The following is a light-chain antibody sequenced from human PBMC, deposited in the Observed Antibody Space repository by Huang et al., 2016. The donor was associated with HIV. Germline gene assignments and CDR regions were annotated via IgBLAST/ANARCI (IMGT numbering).Light chain of an antibody. CDR1: QSVSSTY. CDR2: GAS. Sequence: EIVLTQSPCTLSLSPGERATLSCRASQSVSSTYLAWYQQKPGQAPRLLIYGASSRATGIPDRFSGSGSGTDFTLTSSRLEPEDFAVYYCQQYGSSPTAFGQGTKVEIK. V-gene: IGKV3-20*01. J-gene: IGKJ1*01. CDR3: QQYGSSPTA.